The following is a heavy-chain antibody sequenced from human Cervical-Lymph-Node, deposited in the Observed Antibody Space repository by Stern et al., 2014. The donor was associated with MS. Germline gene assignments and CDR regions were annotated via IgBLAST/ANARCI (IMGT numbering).Heavy chain of an antibody. D-gene: IGHD4-17*01. CDR3: AKVYGDHEMLNAFDI. CDR2: ISWNSGSI. J-gene: IGHJ3*02. V-gene: IGHV3-9*01. CDR1: GFTFDDYA. Sequence: EVQLVESGGGLVQPGRSLRLSCAASGFTFDDYAMHWVRQAPGKGLEWVSGISWNSGSIGYADSVKGRFTISRDNAKNSLYLQMNSLRAEDTALYYCAKVYGDHEMLNAFDIWGQGTMVTVSS.